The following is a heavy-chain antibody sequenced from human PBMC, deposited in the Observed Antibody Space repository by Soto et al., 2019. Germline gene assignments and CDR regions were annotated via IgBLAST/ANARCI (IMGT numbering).Heavy chain of an antibody. Sequence: QVQLVQSGAEVKKPGSSVKVSCKASGGTFSSYSINWVRQAPGQGLEWMGEIIPIFGTANYAQKFQGRVTITADESTSADYMELSSLRSEDAAVDCCARDGGRHYGGIDYWGQGTLVTVSS. CDR2: IIPIFGTA. J-gene: IGHJ4*02. V-gene: IGHV1-69*01. D-gene: IGHD1-26*01. CDR1: GGTFSSYS. CDR3: ARDGGRHYGGIDY.